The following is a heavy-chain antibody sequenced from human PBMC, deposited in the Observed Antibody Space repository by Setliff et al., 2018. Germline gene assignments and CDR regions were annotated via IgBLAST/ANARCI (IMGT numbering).Heavy chain of an antibody. V-gene: IGHV4-34*01. CDR1: GGTFSDYY. J-gene: IGHJ4*02. CDR2: INHRGST. CDR3: ARGRNIAARLLDS. Sequence: PSESLSLTCAAYGGTFSDYYWTWIRQPPGKGLEWVGEINHRGSTTYNPSLKSRVTISGDTSKDQFSLKVISMPAADTAVYYCARGRNIAARLLDSWGQGTLVTVSS. D-gene: IGHD6-6*01.